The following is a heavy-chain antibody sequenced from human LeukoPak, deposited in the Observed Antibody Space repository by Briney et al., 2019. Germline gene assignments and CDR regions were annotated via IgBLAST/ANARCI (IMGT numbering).Heavy chain of an antibody. CDR3: AKDQGDGYNFWDY. Sequence: GGSLRLSCAASGLTFSSYTMNWVRQAPGKGLEWVSSISSYSSYIYYADSVKGRFTISRDNAKNSLFLRMNSLRAEDTAVYYCAKDQGDGYNFWDYWGQGTLVTVSS. V-gene: IGHV3-21*01. CDR1: GLTFSSYT. J-gene: IGHJ4*02. D-gene: IGHD5-24*01. CDR2: ISSYSSYI.